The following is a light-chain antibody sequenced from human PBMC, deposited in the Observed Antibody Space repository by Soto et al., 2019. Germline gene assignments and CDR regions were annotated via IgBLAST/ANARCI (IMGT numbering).Light chain of an antibody. J-gene: IGKJ5*01. CDR1: QRLLHSNGYNY. CDR2: LGS. CDR3: MQALQTPIT. V-gene: IGKV2-28*01. Sequence: DVVMTQSPRSLPFTPGEASSISCRSSQRLLHSNGYNYLDCYLQKPGQSPQLLIYLGSNRSSGVPDRFSGSGSGTDFTLKISRVEAEDVGVYYCMQALQTPITFGQGTRLEIK.